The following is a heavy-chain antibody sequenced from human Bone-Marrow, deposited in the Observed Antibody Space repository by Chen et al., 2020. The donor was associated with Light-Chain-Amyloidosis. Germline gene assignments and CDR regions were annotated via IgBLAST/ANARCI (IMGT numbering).Heavy chain of an antibody. Sequence: QVQLVQSGAEVKKPGASVKVSCTASGYTFTGYYMHWVRQAPGQGLEWMGWINPNSGGTNYAQKFQGWVTMTRDTSISTAYMELSRLRSDDTAVYYCARGEVTTSFYYYGMDVWGQGTTVTVSS. D-gene: IGHD4-17*01. CDR1: GYTFTGYY. V-gene: IGHV1-2*04. CDR2: INPNSGGT. CDR3: ARGEVTTSFYYYGMDV. J-gene: IGHJ6*02.